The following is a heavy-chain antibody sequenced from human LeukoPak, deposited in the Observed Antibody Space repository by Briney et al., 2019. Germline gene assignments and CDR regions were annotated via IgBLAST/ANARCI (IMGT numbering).Heavy chain of an antibody. V-gene: IGHV4-61*02. J-gene: IGHJ5*02. Sequence: SQTLSLTCTVSGGSISSGSYYWSWIRQPAGKGLEWIGRIHTSGGTNYNPSLKSRATISVDTSKNQFSLTLTSVTAADTAVYYCARDLVTHPYKWFDPWGQGTLVTVSS. CDR3: ARDLVTHPYKWFDP. CDR1: GGSISSGSYY. CDR2: IHTSGGT. D-gene: IGHD3-10*01.